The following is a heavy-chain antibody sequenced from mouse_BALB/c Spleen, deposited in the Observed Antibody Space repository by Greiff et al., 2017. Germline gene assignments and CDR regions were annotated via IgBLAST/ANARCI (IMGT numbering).Heavy chain of an antibody. V-gene: IGHV5-6-3*01. J-gene: IGHJ3*01. CDR3: AREGHYYGSSGFAY. Sequence: DVKLQESGGGLVQPGGSLKLSCAASGFTFSSYGMSWVRQTPDKRLELVATINSNGGSTYYPDSVKGRFTISRDNAKNTLYLQMSSLKSEDTAMYYCAREGHYYGSSGFAYWGQGTLVTVSA. CDR2: INSNGGST. CDR1: GFTFSSYG. D-gene: IGHD1-1*01.